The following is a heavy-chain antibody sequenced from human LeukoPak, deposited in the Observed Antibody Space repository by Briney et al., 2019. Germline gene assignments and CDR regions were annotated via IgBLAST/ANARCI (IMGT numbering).Heavy chain of an antibody. CDR3: ARYATGVSLDY. V-gene: IGHV3-30*14. D-gene: IGHD7-27*01. Sequence: GGSLRLSWAASGFTFSSYAMHWVRQAPGKGLEWVAVISYDGSNKYYADSVKGRFTISRDNSKNTLYLQMGSLRAEDMAVYYCARYATGVSLDYWGQGTLVTVSS. CDR2: ISYDGSNK. CDR1: GFTFSSYA. J-gene: IGHJ4*02.